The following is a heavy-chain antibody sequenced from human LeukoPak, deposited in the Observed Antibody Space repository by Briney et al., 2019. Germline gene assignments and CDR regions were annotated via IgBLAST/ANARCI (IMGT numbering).Heavy chain of an antibody. J-gene: IGHJ4*02. D-gene: IGHD2-15*01. V-gene: IGHV3-30-3*01. CDR2: ISYDGSNK. CDR1: GCTFSSYA. CDR3: ARDLCSGGSCYTGIDY. Sequence: GRSLRLSCAACGCTFSSYAMHWVRQAPGKGVEGGAVISYDGSNKYYADSVKGRFTMSRDNSKNTLYLQMNSLRAEDTAVYYCARDLCSGGSCYTGIDYWGQGTLVTVSS.